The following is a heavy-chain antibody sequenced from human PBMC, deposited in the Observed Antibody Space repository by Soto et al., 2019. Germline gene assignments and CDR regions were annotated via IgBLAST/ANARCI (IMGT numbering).Heavy chain of an antibody. CDR3: ARSAPPIDY. CDR2: INAGNGNT. V-gene: IGHV1-3*01. Sequence: ASVKVSCKASGYIFTSYVMEWVRQAPGQRLEWMGWINAGNGNTKYSQKFQGRVTITRDASANTAYMELSSLRSEDTAVYYCARSAPPIDYWGQGTLVTVSS. CDR1: GYIFTSYV. J-gene: IGHJ4*02.